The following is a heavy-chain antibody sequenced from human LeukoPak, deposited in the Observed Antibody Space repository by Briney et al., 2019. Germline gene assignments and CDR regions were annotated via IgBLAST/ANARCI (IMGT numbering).Heavy chain of an antibody. J-gene: IGHJ6*03. CDR1: GYTFTSYG. Sequence: ASVKVSCKASGYTFTSYGINWVRQAPGQGLEWMGWINPNNGRTSYAQKFQGRVTMTRDTSITTAYMELNRLRFDDTAVYYCARDSGYYYYYMDVWGKGTTVTVSS. CDR3: ARDSGYYYYYMDV. CDR2: INPNNGRT. V-gene: IGHV1-2*02.